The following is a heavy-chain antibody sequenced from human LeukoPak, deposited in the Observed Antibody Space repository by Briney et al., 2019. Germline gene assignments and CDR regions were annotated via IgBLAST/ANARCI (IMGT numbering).Heavy chain of an antibody. CDR1: GFTFSSYK. Sequence: PGGSLRLSCAASGFTFSSYKMNWVRQALGKGLEWVSSISSGSSYIYYADSVKGRFTISRDNAKNSLYLQMNSLRAEDTAVYYCARDGTSGSYRNNWFDPWGQGTLVTVSS. CDR3: ARDGTSGSYRNNWFDP. V-gene: IGHV3-21*04. J-gene: IGHJ5*02. D-gene: IGHD1-26*01. CDR2: ISSGSSYI.